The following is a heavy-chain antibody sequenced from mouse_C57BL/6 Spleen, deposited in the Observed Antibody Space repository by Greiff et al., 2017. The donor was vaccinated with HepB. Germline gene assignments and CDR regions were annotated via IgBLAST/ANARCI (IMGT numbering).Heavy chain of an antibody. D-gene: IGHD2-2*01. J-gene: IGHJ3*01. CDR1: GYAFSSYW. CDR2: IYPGDGDT. Sequence: VQLQQSGAELVKPGASVKISCKASGYAFSSYWMNWVKQRPGKGLEWIGQIYPGDGDTNYNGKFKGKATLTADKSSSTAYMQLSSLTSEDSAVYFCARKKVYGYEAWFAYWGQGTLVTVSA. V-gene: IGHV1-80*01. CDR3: ARKKVYGYEAWFAY.